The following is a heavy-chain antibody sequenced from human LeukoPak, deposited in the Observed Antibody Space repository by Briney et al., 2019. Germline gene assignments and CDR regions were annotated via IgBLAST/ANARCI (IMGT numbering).Heavy chain of an antibody. Sequence: PGGSLRLSCAASEFTFSTYDMHWVRLATGKGLEWVSTIDTAGNTWYPGSVKGRFTISRENAKNSLNPQMNSLRAEDTAVYYCAKERLEAAGTMGSAAFQHWGQGTLVTVSS. J-gene: IGHJ1*01. CDR1: EFTFSTYD. V-gene: IGHV3-13*01. D-gene: IGHD6-13*01. CDR2: IDTAGNT. CDR3: AKERLEAAGTMGSAAFQH.